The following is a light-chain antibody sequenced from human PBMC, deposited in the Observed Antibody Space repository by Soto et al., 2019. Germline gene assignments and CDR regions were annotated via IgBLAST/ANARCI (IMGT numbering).Light chain of an antibody. V-gene: IGLV1-44*01. Sequence: QSVLTQPPSASGTPGQRVAISCSGGSSDIGSNPVNWYLHLPGAAPKLLIYRDNPRPSGVPDRFSGFKSGTSASRTISGLQSEDEADYFGSAWDDNIYGPVFGGGTKLTVL. J-gene: IGLJ2*01. CDR1: SSDIGSNP. CDR3: SAWDDNIYGPV. CDR2: RDN.